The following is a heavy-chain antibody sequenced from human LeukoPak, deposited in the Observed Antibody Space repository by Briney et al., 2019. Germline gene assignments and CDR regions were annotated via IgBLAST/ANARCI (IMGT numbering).Heavy chain of an antibody. CDR3: ARASTDNAGWHRGSFDY. CDR2: IYPGDSDS. D-gene: IGHD6-19*01. J-gene: IGHJ4*02. V-gene: IGHV5-51*01. Sequence: GESLQISCQGSAYSFTNYWISWMRQMPGKGLEWMGIIYPGDSDSRYSPSFQGQVTISADKSVSTAYLQWSSLRASDTAIYYCARASTDNAGWHRGSFDYWGQGTLVTVSS. CDR1: AYSFTNYW.